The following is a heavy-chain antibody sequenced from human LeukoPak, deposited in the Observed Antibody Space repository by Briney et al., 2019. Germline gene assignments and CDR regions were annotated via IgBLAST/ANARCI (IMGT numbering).Heavy chain of an antibody. CDR1: GFTFSSYS. J-gene: IGHJ6*02. CDR2: ISSSSSTI. Sequence: PGGSLRLSCAASGFTFSSYSMNWVRQAPGKGLEWVSYISSSSSTIYYADSVKGRFTISRDNAKNSLYLQMNSLRAEDTAVYYCARPYSSSWYGAYYGMDVWGQGTTVTVSS. V-gene: IGHV3-48*01. D-gene: IGHD6-13*01. CDR3: ARPYSSSWYGAYYGMDV.